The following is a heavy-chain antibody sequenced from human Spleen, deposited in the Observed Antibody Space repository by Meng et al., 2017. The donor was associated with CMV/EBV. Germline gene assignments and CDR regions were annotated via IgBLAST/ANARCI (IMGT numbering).Heavy chain of an antibody. Sequence: SGHIFIDYDMICIRQAPGRGLEWLSNISPSATATYCEDSVKGRFTISRDNAKNSLYLQMNSLRAEDTAIYYCAREMWMPGGHNWFDPWGQGTLVTVSS. CDR2: ISPSATAT. J-gene: IGHJ5*02. D-gene: IGHD5-12*01. V-gene: IGHV3-11*01. CDR1: GHIFIDYD. CDR3: AREMWMPGGHNWFDP.